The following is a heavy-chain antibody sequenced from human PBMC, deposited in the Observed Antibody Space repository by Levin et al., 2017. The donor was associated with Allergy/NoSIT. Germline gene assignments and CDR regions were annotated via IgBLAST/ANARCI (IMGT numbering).Heavy chain of an antibody. CDR3: AKCEGCGRGWSVTGLDP. CDR2: VYYTGNT. J-gene: IGHJ5*02. CDR1: GDSMSDYY. V-gene: IGHV4-59*01. D-gene: IGHD6-19*01. Sequence: SETLSLTCKVSGDSMSDYYWSWIRQSPGKGLEWIGYVYYTGNTNYNPSLESRFTISLDTSRKQFSLNLTSLTAEETAVYDGAKCEGCGRGWSVTGLDPWGQGIRVTVSS.